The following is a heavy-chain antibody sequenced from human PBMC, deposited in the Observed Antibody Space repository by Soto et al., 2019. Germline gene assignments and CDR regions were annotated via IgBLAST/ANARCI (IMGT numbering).Heavy chain of an antibody. D-gene: IGHD5-18*01. J-gene: IGHJ4*01. V-gene: IGHV3-30*18. CDR3: AKVGYSYGWEEYYFDY. Sequence: HPGRSLRLSCAASGFTFSSYGMHWVRQAPGKGLEWVAVISYDGSNKYYADSVKGRFTISRDNSKNTLYLQMNSLRAEDTAVYYCAKVGYSYGWEEYYFDYWGQGTLVTVSS. CDR1: GFTFSSYG. CDR2: ISYDGSNK.